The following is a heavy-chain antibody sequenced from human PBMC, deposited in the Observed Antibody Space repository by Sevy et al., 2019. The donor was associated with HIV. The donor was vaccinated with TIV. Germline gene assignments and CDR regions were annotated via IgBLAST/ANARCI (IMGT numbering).Heavy chain of an antibody. CDR2: IIPIVGTA. J-gene: IGHJ4*02. D-gene: IGHD1-26*01. CDR1: GGTFSHYA. Sequence: ASVKVSYKASGGTFSHYAISWVRQAPGQGLEWMGGIIPIVGTANYAQKFQGRVTITADESTYTAYMELSSLRSEDTAVYYCARGGDSGTYFDYWDQGTLVTVSS. CDR3: ARGGDSGTYFDY. V-gene: IGHV1-69*13.